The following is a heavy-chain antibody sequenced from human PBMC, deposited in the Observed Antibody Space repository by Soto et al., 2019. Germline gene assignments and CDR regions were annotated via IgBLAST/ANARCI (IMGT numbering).Heavy chain of an antibody. D-gene: IGHD3-10*01. V-gene: IGHV1-69*13. J-gene: IGHJ4*02. Sequence: SVKVSCKASGGTLSSYAISWVRQAPGQGLEWMGGIIPIFGTANYAQKFQGRVTITADESTSTAYTELSSLRSEDTAVYYCARGALMVRGVIDYWGQGTLVTVSS. CDR3: ARGALMVRGVIDY. CDR1: GGTLSSYA. CDR2: IIPIFGTA.